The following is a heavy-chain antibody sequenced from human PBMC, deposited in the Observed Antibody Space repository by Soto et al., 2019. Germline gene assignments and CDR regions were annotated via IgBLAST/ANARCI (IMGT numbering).Heavy chain of an antibody. D-gene: IGHD3-16*01. V-gene: IGHV4-34*01. CDR2: INHSGST. CDR1: GGSFSGYY. CDR3: ARRGGNNYYGMDV. J-gene: IGHJ6*02. Sequence: SETLSLTCAVYGGSFSGYYWSWIRQPPGKGLEWIGEINHSGSTNYNPSLKSRVTISVDTSKNQFSLKLSSVTAADTAVYYCARRGGNNYYGMDVWGQGTTVTVSS.